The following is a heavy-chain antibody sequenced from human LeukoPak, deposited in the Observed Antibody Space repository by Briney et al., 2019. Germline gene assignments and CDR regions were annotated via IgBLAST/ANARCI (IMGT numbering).Heavy chain of an antibody. D-gene: IGHD2-2*01. Sequence: GGSLRLSCAASGFTFSSYGMHWVRQAPGKGLEWVAVIWYDGSNKYYADSVKGRFTISRDNSKNTLYLQMNSLRAEDTAVYYCARDSIYCSSTSCYHWFDPWGQGTLVTVSS. CDR2: IWYDGSNK. CDR3: ARDSIYCSSTSCYHWFDP. J-gene: IGHJ5*02. V-gene: IGHV3-33*01. CDR1: GFTFSSYG.